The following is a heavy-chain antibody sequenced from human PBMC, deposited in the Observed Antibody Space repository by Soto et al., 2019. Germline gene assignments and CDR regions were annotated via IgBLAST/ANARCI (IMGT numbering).Heavy chain of an antibody. CDR1: GGSISSYY. D-gene: IGHD6-25*01. CDR3: ARPHGGSSGWDNWFDP. J-gene: IGHJ5*02. V-gene: IGHV4-59*01. Sequence: PSETLCLTCTVSGGSISSYYWSWIRQPPGKGLEWIGYIHYSGSTNYNPSLKSRVTISVDTSKNQFSLKLNSVTAADTAVYYCARPHGGSSGWDNWFDPWGQGTLVTVSS. CDR2: IHYSGST.